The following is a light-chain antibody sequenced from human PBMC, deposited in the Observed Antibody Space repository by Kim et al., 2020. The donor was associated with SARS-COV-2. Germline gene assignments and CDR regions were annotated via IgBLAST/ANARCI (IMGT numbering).Light chain of an antibody. CDR1: TGPVTSGHY. CDR2: DTN. V-gene: IGLV7-46*01. Sequence: GGTVTLTCGSRTGPVTSGHYPYWFQQRPGQAPRTLIYDTNNKHSWTPARFSGSLLGGKAALTLSGAQPEDEAFYYCLLSYGGAPWVFGGGTQLTVL. CDR3: LLSYGGAPWV. J-gene: IGLJ3*02.